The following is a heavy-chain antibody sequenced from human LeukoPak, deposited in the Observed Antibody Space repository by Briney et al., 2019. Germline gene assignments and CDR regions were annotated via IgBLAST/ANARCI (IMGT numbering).Heavy chain of an antibody. CDR3: AKGAPDYSGSGSYVDY. CDR2: ISGSGGST. D-gene: IGHD3-10*01. V-gene: IGHV3-23*01. Sequence: GGSLRLSCAASGFTFSSYAMSWVRQAPGKGLEWVSAISGSGGSTYYADSVKGRFTISRDNSKNTLYLQMNSLRAEDTAVYYCAKGAPDYSGSGSYVDYWGQGTLVTVSS. CDR1: GFTFSSYA. J-gene: IGHJ4*02.